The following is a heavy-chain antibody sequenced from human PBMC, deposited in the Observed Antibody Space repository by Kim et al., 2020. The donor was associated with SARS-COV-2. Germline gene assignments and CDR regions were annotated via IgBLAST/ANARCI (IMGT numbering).Heavy chain of an antibody. CDR1: GFTFSSYE. Sequence: GGSLRLSCAASGFTFSSYEMNWVRQAPGKGLEWVSYISSSGSTIYYADSVKGRFTISRDNAKNSLYLQMNSLRAEDTAVYYCARDLRVPAAPIYGMDVWGQGTTVTVSS. CDR2: ISSSGSTI. V-gene: IGHV3-48*03. CDR3: ARDLRVPAAPIYGMDV. J-gene: IGHJ6*02. D-gene: IGHD2-2*01.